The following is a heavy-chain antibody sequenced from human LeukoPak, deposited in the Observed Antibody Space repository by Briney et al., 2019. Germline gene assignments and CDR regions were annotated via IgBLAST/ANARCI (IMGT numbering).Heavy chain of an antibody. CDR2: INHSGST. V-gene: IGHV4-34*01. CDR3: ARGYVGLFDY. J-gene: IGHJ4*02. Sequence: SETLSLTCAVYGGSFSGYYWSWIRQPPGKGLEWIGEINHSGSTNYNPSLKSRVTISVDTSKNQFSLKLSSVTAADTAVYYCARGYVGLFDYWGQGTLVTVSS. D-gene: IGHD1-26*01. CDR1: GGSFSGYY.